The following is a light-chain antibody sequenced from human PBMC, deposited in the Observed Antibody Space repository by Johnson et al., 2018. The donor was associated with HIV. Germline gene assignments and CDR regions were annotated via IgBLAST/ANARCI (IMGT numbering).Light chain of an antibody. CDR2: ETN. CDR1: ISDVGNYA. CDR3: GTWDSSLSAGGV. Sequence: QPVLTQPPSVSAAPGQKVTISCSGGISDVGNYAESWCHQLPGTAPKLLIYETNIRPSGIPDRFSGSKSGPSATLGIPGLQTGDEAEYYCGTWDSSLSAGGVFGTGTKVTVL. J-gene: IGLJ1*01. V-gene: IGLV1-51*02.